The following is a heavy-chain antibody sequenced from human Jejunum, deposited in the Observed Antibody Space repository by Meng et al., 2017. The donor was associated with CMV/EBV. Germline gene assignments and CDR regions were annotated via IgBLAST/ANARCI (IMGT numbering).Heavy chain of an antibody. CDR3: VQGLVKFDN. CDR2: FSSGSP. D-gene: IGHD6-6*01. Sequence: SLRLSCSASGFTFSTYAMSWVRQAPGKGLEWVSGFSSGSPYYTESVRGRFIISKDNSKNILSLQMSSLRAEDTAVYYCVQGLVKFDNWGLGTLVTVSS. J-gene: IGHJ4*02. CDR1: GFTFSTYA. V-gene: IGHV3-23*01.